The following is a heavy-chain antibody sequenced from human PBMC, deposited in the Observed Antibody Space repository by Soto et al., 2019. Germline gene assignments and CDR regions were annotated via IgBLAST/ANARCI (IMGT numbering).Heavy chain of an antibody. J-gene: IGHJ6*02. CDR1: GYTFTGYY. Sequence: GASVKVSCKDSGYTFTGYYMHWVRQDPGQGLEWMGWINPNSGGTNYAQKFQGWVTMTRDTSISTAYMELSRLRSDDTAVYYCARALYGSGSYYLRGMDVWGQGTTVTVSS. V-gene: IGHV1-2*04. CDR3: ARALYGSGSYYLRGMDV. D-gene: IGHD3-10*01. CDR2: INPNSGGT.